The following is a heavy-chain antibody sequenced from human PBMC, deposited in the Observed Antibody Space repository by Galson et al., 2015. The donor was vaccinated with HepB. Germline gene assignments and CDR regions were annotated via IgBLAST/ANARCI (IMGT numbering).Heavy chain of an antibody. CDR2: INAGNGNT. Sequence: SVKVSCKASGYTFTSYAMHWVRQAPGQRLEWMGWINAGNGNTKYSQKFQGRVTITRDTSASTAYMELSSPRSEDTAVYYCASRGGIAARPFDYWGQGTLVTVSS. CDR1: GYTFTSYA. D-gene: IGHD6-6*01. J-gene: IGHJ4*02. CDR3: ASRGGIAARPFDY. V-gene: IGHV1-3*01.